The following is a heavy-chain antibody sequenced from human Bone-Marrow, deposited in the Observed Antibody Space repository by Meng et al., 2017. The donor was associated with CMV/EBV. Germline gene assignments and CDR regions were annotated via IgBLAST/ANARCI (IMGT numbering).Heavy chain of an antibody. CDR2: ISSSSSYI. CDR1: GGSISSSN. CDR3: ARGGWYIDY. Sequence: LSLTCAVSGGSISSSNWWSWVRQPPGKGLEWVSSISSSSSYIYYADSVKGRFTISRDNAKNSLYLQMNSLRAEDTAVYYCARGGWYIDYWGQGTLVTVSS. V-gene: IGHV3-21*01. D-gene: IGHD2-15*01. J-gene: IGHJ4*02.